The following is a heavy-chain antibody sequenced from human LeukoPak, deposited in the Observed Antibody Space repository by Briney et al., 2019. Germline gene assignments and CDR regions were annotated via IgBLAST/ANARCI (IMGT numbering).Heavy chain of an antibody. V-gene: IGHV3-74*01. CDR2: ISGDGITP. Sequence: GGSLRLSCAASGSTFSNYWMHWVRQAPGKGLVWVSRISGDGITPRYADSVKGRFTISRDNAKNTLYLQMNSLRVEDTAVYYCTKEYYGDYLWGQGTLVTVSS. CDR1: GSTFSNYW. D-gene: IGHD4-17*01. J-gene: IGHJ4*02. CDR3: TKEYYGDYL.